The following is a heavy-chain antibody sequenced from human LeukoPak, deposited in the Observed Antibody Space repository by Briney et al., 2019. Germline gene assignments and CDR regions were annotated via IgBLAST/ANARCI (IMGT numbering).Heavy chain of an antibody. V-gene: IGHV4-39*01. J-gene: IGHJ4*02. CDR2: IYYSGST. Sequence: PSETLSLTCTVSGGSISSSSYYWGWIRQPPGKGLEWIGSIYYSGSTYYNPSLKSRVTISVDTSKNRFSLKLSSVTAADTAVYYCARRRTPVHRYFDSWGQGTLVTVSS. CDR3: ARRRTPVHRYFDS. CDR1: GGSISSSSYY. D-gene: IGHD3-9*01.